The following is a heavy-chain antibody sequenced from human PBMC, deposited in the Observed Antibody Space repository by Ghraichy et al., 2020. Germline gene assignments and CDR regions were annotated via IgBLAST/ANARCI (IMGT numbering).Heavy chain of an antibody. J-gene: IGHJ2*01. Sequence: LSLTCAASGFTFSSYWMHWVRQAPGKGLVWVSRINSDGSSTTYADSVKGRFTISRDNAKNTLYLQMNSLRAEDTAVYYCARNYGDSWYFDLWGRGTLVTVSS. CDR1: GFTFSSYW. D-gene: IGHD4-17*01. CDR3: ARNYGDSWYFDL. CDR2: INSDGSST. V-gene: IGHV3-74*01.